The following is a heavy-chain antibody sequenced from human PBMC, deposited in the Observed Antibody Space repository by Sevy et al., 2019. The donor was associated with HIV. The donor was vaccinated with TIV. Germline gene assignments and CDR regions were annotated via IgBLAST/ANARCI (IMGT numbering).Heavy chain of an antibody. CDR1: GYSFTSYW. J-gene: IGHJ5*02. Sequence: GESLKISCKGSGYSFTSYWIGWVRQMPGKGLEWMGIIYPGDSDTRYSPSFQGQVTISAEKSISTAYLQGSGLKASDTAMYYCAREGGYYYGSVSYYNVRNWFDPWGQGTLVTVSS. CDR2: IYPGDSDT. CDR3: AREGGYYYGSVSYYNVRNWFDP. D-gene: IGHD3-10*01. V-gene: IGHV5-51*01.